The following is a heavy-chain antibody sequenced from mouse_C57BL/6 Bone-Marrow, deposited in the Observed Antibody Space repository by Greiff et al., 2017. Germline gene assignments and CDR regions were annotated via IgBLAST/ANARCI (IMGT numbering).Heavy chain of an antibody. J-gene: IGHJ3*01. V-gene: IGHV1-81*01. Sequence: QVQLQQSGAELARPGASVKLSCKASGYTFTSYGISWVKQRTGQGLEWIGEIYPRSGNTYYNEKFNGKATLTADKSSSTAYMELRSLTSEDSAVYFCAGYDGYTGVAYWGQGTLVTGSA. CDR3: AGYDGYTGVAY. CDR1: GYTFTSYG. CDR2: IYPRSGNT. D-gene: IGHD2-2*01.